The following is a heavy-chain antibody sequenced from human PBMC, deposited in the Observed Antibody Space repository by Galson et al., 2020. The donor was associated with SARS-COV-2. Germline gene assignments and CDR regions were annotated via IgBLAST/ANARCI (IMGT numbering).Heavy chain of an antibody. Sequence: ASETLSLTCTVSGGSVSSGSYYWSWIRQPPGKGLEWIGYIHHSGSTNYNSSLKSRVTISLDTSKNQFSLKLNSVTAAGTAVYYCARDRGKWFGELSKGWYFDLWGRGTLVTVSS. CDR1: GGSVSSGSYY. V-gene: IGHV4-61*01. CDR2: IHHSGST. D-gene: IGHD3-10*01. J-gene: IGHJ2*01. CDR3: ARDRGKWFGELSKGWYFDL.